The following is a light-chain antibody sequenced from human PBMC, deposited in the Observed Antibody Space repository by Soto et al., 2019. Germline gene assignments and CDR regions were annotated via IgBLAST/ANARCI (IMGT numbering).Light chain of an antibody. CDR3: QQYDNLPLT. Sequence: EIVMTQSPATLSVSPGARAPLSCRASQSVSSNLAWYQQKPGQAPRLLIYGASTRATGIPARFSGSGSGTEFTLTISSLQPEDIATYYCQQYDNLPLTFGGGTKVDIK. CDR1: QSVSSN. CDR2: GAS. V-gene: IGKV3-15*01. J-gene: IGKJ4*01.